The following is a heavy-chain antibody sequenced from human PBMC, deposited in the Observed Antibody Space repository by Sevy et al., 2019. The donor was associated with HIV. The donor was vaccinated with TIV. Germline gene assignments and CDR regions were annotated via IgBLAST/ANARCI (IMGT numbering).Heavy chain of an antibody. D-gene: IGHD3-22*01. Sequence: GGSLRLSCAASGFTFSSYPMHWVRQAPGKGLEWVAVISYDGSNKYYADSVKGRLTISRDNSKNTLYVQMNSLRAEDEAVFYCGRDREMGNYCDSSGSIDYWGQGTLVTVSS. CDR3: GRDREMGNYCDSSGSIDY. V-gene: IGHV3-30*04. CDR2: ISYDGSNK. J-gene: IGHJ4*02. CDR1: GFTFSSYP.